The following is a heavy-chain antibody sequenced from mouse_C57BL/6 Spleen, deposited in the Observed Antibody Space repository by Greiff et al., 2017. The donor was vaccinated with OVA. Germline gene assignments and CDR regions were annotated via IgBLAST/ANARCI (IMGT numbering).Heavy chain of an antibody. Sequence: EVQLQQSGPGLVKPSQSLSLTCSVTGYSITSGYYWNWIRQFPGNKLEWMGYISYGGSNNYNPSLKNRISITRDTSKNQFFLKLNSVTTEDTATYYSARLHVYGTSYYWGQGTLVTVSA. V-gene: IGHV3-6*01. CDR2: ISYGGSN. D-gene: IGHD1-1*01. J-gene: IGHJ3*01. CDR1: GYSITSGYY. CDR3: ARLHVYGTSYY.